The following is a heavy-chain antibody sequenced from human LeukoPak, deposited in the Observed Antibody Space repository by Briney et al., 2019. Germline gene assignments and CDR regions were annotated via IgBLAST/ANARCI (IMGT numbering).Heavy chain of an antibody. D-gene: IGHD6-13*01. J-gene: IGHJ5*02. CDR1: RFTFSSYA. CDR3: ARDPYSSSWNWFDP. Sequence: GRSLRLSCAASRFTFSSYAMHWVRQAPGKGLEWVAVISYDGSNKYYADSVKGRFTISRDNSKNTLYLQMNSLRAEDTAVYYCARDPYSSSWNWFDPWGQGTLVTVSS. V-gene: IGHV3-30*04. CDR2: ISYDGSNK.